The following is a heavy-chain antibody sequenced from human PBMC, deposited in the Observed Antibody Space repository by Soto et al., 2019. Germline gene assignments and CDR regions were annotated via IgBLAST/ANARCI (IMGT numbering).Heavy chain of an antibody. J-gene: IGHJ6*04. D-gene: IGHD2-15*01. CDR2: INSDGSVS. CDR1: GFTFSHYW. V-gene: IGHV3-74*01. Sequence: EVQLVESGGGLVQPGGSLRLSCAASGFTFSHYWMYWVRQAPGKGLVWVSRINSDGSVSSYADSVKGRLTISRDNVKNTLYLQMDSLRAEDTAVYYCARGDCVGGTCYSLAGSFYYAMDVWGKGTTVTVFS. CDR3: ARGDCVGGTCYSLAGSFYYAMDV.